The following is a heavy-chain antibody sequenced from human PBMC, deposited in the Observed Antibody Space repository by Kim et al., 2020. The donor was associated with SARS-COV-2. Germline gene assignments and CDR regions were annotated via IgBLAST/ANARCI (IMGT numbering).Heavy chain of an antibody. V-gene: IGHV7-4-1*02. D-gene: IGHD4-17*01. CDR3: ARDYPTVPMGEFDP. J-gene: IGHJ5*02. Sequence: ASVKVSCKASGYTFTSYAMNWVRQAPGQGLEWMGWINTNTGNPTYAQGFTGRFVFSLDTSVSTAYLQISSLKAEDTAVYYCARDYPTVPMGEFDPWGQGTLVTVSS. CDR1: GYTFTSYA. CDR2: INTNTGNP.